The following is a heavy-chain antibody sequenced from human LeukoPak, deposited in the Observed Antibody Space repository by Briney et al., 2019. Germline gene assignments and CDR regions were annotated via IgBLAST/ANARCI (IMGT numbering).Heavy chain of an antibody. CDR3: GLARSGYHYGMDV. J-gene: IGHJ6*02. V-gene: IGHV6-1*01. Sequence: SQTLSLTCAISGDSVSSISVAWNWIRQSPSRGLEWLGRTYYRSKWYNEYAVSVKGRININPNPSKNQFSLQLNSLTPEDTAGYYCGLARSGYHYGMDVWGQGATVTVSS. D-gene: IGHD1-14*01. CDR2: TYYRSKWYN. CDR1: GDSVSSISVA.